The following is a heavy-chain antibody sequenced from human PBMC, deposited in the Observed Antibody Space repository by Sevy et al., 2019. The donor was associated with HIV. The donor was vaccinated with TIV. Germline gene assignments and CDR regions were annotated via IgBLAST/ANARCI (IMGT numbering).Heavy chain of an antibody. J-gene: IGHJ4*02. CDR2: NIPIFGTA. Sequence: ASVKVSCKASGGPFSSYAISWVRQAPGQGLEWMGGNIPIFGTANYAQKFQDRVTITADESKSTAYMELSSLRSEDTAVYYCARTKGPSDTAMSADYWGQGTPVTVSS. D-gene: IGHD5-18*01. CDR3: ARTKGPSDTAMSADY. CDR1: GGPFSSYA. V-gene: IGHV1-69*13.